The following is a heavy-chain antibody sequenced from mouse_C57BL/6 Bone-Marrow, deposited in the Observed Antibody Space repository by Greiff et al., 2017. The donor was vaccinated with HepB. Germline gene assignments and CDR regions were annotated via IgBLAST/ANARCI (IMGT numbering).Heavy chain of an antibody. CDR3: ARHSNYVYDYYAMDY. D-gene: IGHD2-5*01. CDR1: GYAFTNYL. V-gene: IGHV1-54*01. Sequence: QVQLKQSGAELVRPGTSVKVSCKASGYAFTNYLIEWVKQRPRQGLEWIGVINPGSGGTNYNEKFKGKATLTADKYSSTDYMKLSSLTSEDSAVYFCARHSNYVYDYYAMDYWGQGTSVTVSS. J-gene: IGHJ4*01. CDR2: INPGSGGT.